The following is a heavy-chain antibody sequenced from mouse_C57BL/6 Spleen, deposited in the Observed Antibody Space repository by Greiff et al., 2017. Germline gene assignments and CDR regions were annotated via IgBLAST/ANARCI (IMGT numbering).Heavy chain of an antibody. D-gene: IGHD1-1*01. J-gene: IGHJ2*01. V-gene: IGHV1-82*01. CDR3: ARGNYGSRYYFDY. Sequence: VKLVESGPELVKPGASVKISCKASGYAFSSSWMNWVKQRPGKGLEWIGRIYPGDGDTNYNGKFKGKATLTADKSSSTAYMQLSSLTSEDSAVYVCARGNYGSRYYFDYWGQGTTLTVSS. CDR2: IYPGDGDT. CDR1: GYAFSSSW.